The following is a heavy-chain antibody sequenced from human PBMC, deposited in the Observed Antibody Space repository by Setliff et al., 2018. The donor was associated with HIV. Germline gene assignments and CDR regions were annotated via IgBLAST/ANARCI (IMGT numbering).Heavy chain of an antibody. D-gene: IGHD3-22*01. CDR2: INQDGSEK. J-gene: IGHJ6*02. CDR1: GFPFSSYY. V-gene: IGHV3-7*01. CDR3: ARRKYYYDSTAYFHYKYYGMDV. Sequence: GGSLRLSCAASGFPFSSYYMGWVRQSAGKGLEWLANINQDGSEKKYVDSVKGRFILSRDNAKNSLYLQMNSLRAEDTAVYYCARRKYYYDSTAYFHYKYYGMDVWGQGTTVTVSS.